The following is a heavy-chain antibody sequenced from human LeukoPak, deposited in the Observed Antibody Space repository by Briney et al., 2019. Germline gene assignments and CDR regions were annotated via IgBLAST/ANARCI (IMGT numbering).Heavy chain of an antibody. CDR1: GFTCSGFE. D-gene: IGHD2/OR15-2a*01. V-gene: IGHV3-48*03. Sequence: PGGSLRLSCVGSGFTCSGFEMNWVRQAPGKGLEWLSYISSSATTMSYADSVKGRFTISRDNAKNSLYLQMNRLRAEDTAVYYCARTALHFWGQGTRVTVSS. J-gene: IGHJ4*02. CDR3: ARTALHF. CDR2: ISSSATTM.